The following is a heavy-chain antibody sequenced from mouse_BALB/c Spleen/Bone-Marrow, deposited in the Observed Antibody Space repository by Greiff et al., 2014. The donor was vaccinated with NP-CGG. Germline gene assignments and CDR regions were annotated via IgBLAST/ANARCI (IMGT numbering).Heavy chain of an antibody. V-gene: IGHV1-14*01. D-gene: IGHD1-1*01. CDR2: INPYNDGT. J-gene: IGHJ4*01. Sequence: EVQLQQSGPELVKPGASVKMSCEASGYTFTSYVMHWVKQKPGQGLEWIGYINPYNDGTKYNEKFKGKATLTSDKSSSTAYMELSSLTSEDSAVYYCARGGSSYYYAMDYWGQGTSVTVSS. CDR1: GYTFTSYV. CDR3: ARGGSSYYYAMDY.